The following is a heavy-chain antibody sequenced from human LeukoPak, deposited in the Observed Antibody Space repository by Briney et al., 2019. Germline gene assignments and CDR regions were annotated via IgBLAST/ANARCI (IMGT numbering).Heavy chain of an antibody. CDR2: ISSSSSYI. CDR1: GFTFSSYS. V-gene: IGHV3-21*01. CDR3: ARDQEVRGVIPDYFDY. J-gene: IGHJ4*02. Sequence: GGSLRLSCAASGFTFSSYSMNWVRQAPGEGLEWVSSISSSSSYIYYADSVKGRFTISRDNAKNSLYLQMNSLRAEDTAVYYCARDQEVRGVIPDYFDYWGQGTLVTVSS. D-gene: IGHD3-10*01.